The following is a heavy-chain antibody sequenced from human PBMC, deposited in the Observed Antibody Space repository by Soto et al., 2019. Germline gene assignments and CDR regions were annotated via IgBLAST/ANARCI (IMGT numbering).Heavy chain of an antibody. J-gene: IGHJ4*02. CDR1: GFTFNTYV. CDR2: IWYDASNK. Sequence: GGSLRLSCAASGFTFNTYVMHWVRQAPGRGLEWVALIWYDASNKYYADSVKGRFTISRDNSKNTLYLQMNSLRAEDTAVYYCARGARDFDYWGQGTLVTVSS. D-gene: IGHD3-16*01. CDR3: ARGARDFDY. V-gene: IGHV3-33*01.